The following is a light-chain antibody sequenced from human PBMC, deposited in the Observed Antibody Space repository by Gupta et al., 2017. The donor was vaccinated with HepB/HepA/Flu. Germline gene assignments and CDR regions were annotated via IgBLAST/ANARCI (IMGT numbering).Light chain of an antibody. Sequence: QSSLTQPPSAYGSPGQSVTIYFTGTSSDIGKYNHVSWYQQHPGKAPKLLIYEVIKRPSGVPDRFSASKSGNTASLTVSGLQAEDEADYYCSSHIGSNNFVFGTGTKVTVL. CDR2: EVI. V-gene: IGLV2-8*01. J-gene: IGLJ1*01. CDR3: SSHIGSNNFV. CDR1: SSDIGKYNH.